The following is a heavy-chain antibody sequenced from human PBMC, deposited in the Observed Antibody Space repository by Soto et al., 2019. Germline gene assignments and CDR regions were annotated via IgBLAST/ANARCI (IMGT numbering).Heavy chain of an antibody. CDR2: ISWNSGNI. CDR3: AKESEGYCFGTSCQFYYSDY. J-gene: IGHJ4*02. V-gene: IGHV3-9*01. D-gene: IGHD2-2*01. CDR1: GFTFVDYA. Sequence: GGSLRLSCAVSGFTFVDYAIRFVRQSPFMGLEWVSGISWNSGNIAYADSVKGRFTISRDNAKNSLYLQMNGLRAEDTAIYYCAKESEGYCFGTSCQFYYSDYWGQGTLVTVSS.